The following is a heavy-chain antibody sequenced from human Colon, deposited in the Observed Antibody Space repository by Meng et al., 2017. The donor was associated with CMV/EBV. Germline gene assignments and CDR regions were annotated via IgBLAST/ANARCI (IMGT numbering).Heavy chain of an antibody. J-gene: IGHJ4*02. CDR1: DAIFSVKV. V-gene: IGHV1-2*02. CDR2: IDPNSGGT. CDR3: ARDGTAAADERGFGY. Sequence: VHRVLSGPNVNEPWAPVNVSRQAPDAIFSVKVLHLVQQAPGQGLAWIGLIDPNSGGTHYAQKFQGRVTMTSDTSISTAYLELASLTSDDTALYFCARDGTAAADERGFGYWAQGTLVTVSS. D-gene: IGHD6-13*01.